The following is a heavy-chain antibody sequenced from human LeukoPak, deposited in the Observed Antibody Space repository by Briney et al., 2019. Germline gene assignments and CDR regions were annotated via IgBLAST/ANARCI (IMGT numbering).Heavy chain of an antibody. CDR1: GGSISSYY. V-gene: IGHV4-59*01. J-gene: IGHJ6*03. D-gene: IGHD7-27*01. CDR2: IYYSGST. CDR3: ARQTGAYYYYMDV. Sequence: PSETLSLTCTVSGGSISSYYWSWIRQPPGKGLEWIGYIYYSGSTNYSPSLKSRVTISVDTSKNQFSLKLSSVTAADTAVYYCARQTGAYYYYMDVWGKGTTVTVSS.